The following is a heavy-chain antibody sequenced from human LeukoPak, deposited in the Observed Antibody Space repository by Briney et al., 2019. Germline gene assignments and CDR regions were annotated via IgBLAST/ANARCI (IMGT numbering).Heavy chain of an antibody. CDR1: GFTFSSYW. J-gene: IGHJ4*02. CDR2: IWYDGSNK. V-gene: IGHV3-33*08. Sequence: GGSLRLSCAASGFTFSSYWMSWVRQAPGKGLEWVAVIWYDGSNKYYADSVKGRFTISRDNSKNTLYLQMNSLRAEDTAVYYCARDSSGYYLDYWGQGTLVTVSS. CDR3: ARDSSGYYLDY. D-gene: IGHD3-22*01.